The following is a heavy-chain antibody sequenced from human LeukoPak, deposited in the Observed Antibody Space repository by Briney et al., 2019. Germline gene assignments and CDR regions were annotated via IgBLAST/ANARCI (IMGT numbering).Heavy chain of an antibody. CDR2: IYHSGST. Sequence: PSETLSLTCAVSGGSISSSNWWSWVRQPPGKGLEWIGEIYHSGSTNYNPSLKSRVTISVDKSKNQFSLKLSSVTAADTAVYYCARVVVRGVINGFDYWGQGTLVTVSS. J-gene: IGHJ4*02. CDR1: GGSISSSNW. D-gene: IGHD3-10*01. CDR3: ARVVVRGVINGFDY. V-gene: IGHV4-4*02.